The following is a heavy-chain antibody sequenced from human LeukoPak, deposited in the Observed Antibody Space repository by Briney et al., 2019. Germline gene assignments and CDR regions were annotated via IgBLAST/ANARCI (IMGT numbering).Heavy chain of an antibody. D-gene: IGHD5-18*01. Sequence: ASVKVSCKASGYTFTSYDIKWVRQATGQGLEWMGWMNPNSGNTGYAQKFQGRVTMTRNTSISTAYMELSSLRTEDTALYYCAKDSNKGGYSFRSWGQGTLVTVTS. J-gene: IGHJ5*02. V-gene: IGHV1-8*01. CDR3: AKDSNKGGYSFRS. CDR2: MNPNSGNT. CDR1: GYTFTSYD.